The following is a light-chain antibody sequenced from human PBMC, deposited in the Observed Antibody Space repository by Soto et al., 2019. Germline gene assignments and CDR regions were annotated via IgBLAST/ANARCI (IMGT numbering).Light chain of an antibody. CDR1: SSDVGGYNY. Sequence: QSVLTQPASVSGSPGQSITISCTGTSSDVGGYNYVSWYQQHPGKAPKLMIYDVSNRPSGVSNRFSGSKSGNTASLTISGLQDEEEADYYCSSYTSSSTYVFGTGTKVTVL. V-gene: IGLV2-14*01. J-gene: IGLJ1*01. CDR2: DVS. CDR3: SSYTSSSTYV.